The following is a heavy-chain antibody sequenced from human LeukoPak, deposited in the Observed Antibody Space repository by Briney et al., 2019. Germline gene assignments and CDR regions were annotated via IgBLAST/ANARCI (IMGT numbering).Heavy chain of an antibody. CDR1: GGSISSGGYY. V-gene: IGHV4-31*03. CDR2: IYDSGST. J-gene: IGHJ6*02. D-gene: IGHD3-10*01. Sequence: SETLSLTCTVSGGSISSGGYYWSWIRQHPGKGLEWIGYIYDSGSTYYNPSLKSRVTISVDTSKNQFSLKLSSVTAADTAVYYCARVRGGDYYGSRNYYVSYAMDVWGQGTAVTVSS. CDR3: ARVRGGDYYGSRNYYVSYAMDV.